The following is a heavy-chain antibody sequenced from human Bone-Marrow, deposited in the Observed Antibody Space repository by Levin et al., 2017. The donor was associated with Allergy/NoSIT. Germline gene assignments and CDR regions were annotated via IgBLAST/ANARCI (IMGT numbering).Heavy chain of an antibody. Sequence: SETLSLTCTVSGSSISNYYWSWIRQPAGKGLEWIGRIYSGVGATYTPFLPLRVTMSFDTSKNQFSLKVNSVNAADTAVYFCVRGEAVADNWFDTWGQGTLVTVSS. CDR2: IYSGVGA. V-gene: IGHV4-4*07. CDR3: VRGEAVADNWFDT. CDR1: GSSISNYY. J-gene: IGHJ5*02. D-gene: IGHD6-19*01.